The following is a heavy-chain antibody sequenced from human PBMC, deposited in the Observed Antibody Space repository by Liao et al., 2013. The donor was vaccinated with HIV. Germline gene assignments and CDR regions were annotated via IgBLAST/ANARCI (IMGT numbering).Heavy chain of an antibody. CDR2: INHSGST. D-gene: IGHD2-15*01. Sequence: QLQLQESGPGLVKPSETLSLTCAVYGGSFSDYYWSWIRQPPREGGVEWIGEINHSGSTNYNPSLKSRVTISVDTSKNQFSLKLGSVTAADTAVYYCAGNTVVVVATTPTDAFDIWGQGTMVTVSS. V-gene: IGHV4-34*01. J-gene: IGHJ3*02. CDR3: AGNTVVVVATTPTDAFDI. CDR1: GGSFSDYY.